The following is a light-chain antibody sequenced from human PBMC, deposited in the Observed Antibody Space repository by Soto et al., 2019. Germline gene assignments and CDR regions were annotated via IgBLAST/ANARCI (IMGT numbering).Light chain of an antibody. CDR2: LVS. CDR3: MQALQTPWT. J-gene: IGKJ1*01. CDR1: QSLLHSNGYNY. Sequence: DIVMTQSPLSLPVTPGEPASISCRSSQSLLHSNGYNYLDWYLQKPGQSPQLLIYLVSVRASGVPDRFSGSGSGTDFTLRISRVEAEDVGVYYCMQALQTPWTFGQGTKV. V-gene: IGKV2-28*01.